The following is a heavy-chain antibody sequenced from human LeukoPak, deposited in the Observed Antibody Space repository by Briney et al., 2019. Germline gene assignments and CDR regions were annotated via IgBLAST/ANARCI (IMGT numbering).Heavy chain of an antibody. D-gene: IGHD2-8*02. J-gene: IGHJ3*02. Sequence: GGSLRLSCAASGFTFSSFGMHWARQAPGKGLEWVAFIRYDGSNKYYADSVKGRFTISRDNAKNSVYLQMNSLRGEDTAVYYCARDDVTTNGGVIADSRLFDIWGQGTMVTVSS. CDR1: GFTFSSFG. V-gene: IGHV3-30*02. CDR3: ARDDVTTNGGVIADSRLFDI. CDR2: IRYDGSNK.